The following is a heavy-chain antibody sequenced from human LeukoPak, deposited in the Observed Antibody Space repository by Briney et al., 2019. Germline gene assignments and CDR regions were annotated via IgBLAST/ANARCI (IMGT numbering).Heavy chain of an antibody. V-gene: IGHV3-66*01. Sequence: PGGSLRLSCAASGFSVSTNYMSWVRQAPGEGLEWVSVIYAGGSTYYTDSVEGRFTISRDNSKNTLFLQMNSLRAEDTALYYCARGRGLHTYNLDYWGQGTLVTVPS. CDR2: IYAGGST. J-gene: IGHJ4*02. D-gene: IGHD4-17*01. CDR3: ARGRGLHTYNLDY. CDR1: GFSVSTNY.